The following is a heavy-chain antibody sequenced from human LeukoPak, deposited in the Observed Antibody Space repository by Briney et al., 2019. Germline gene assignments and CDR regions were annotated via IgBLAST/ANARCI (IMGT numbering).Heavy chain of an antibody. CDR1: GYTFTSYA. Sequence: GASVKVSCKTSGYTFTSYAISWVRQAPGQGLEWMGWSSPYNGNTNYAQKLRGRVTMTTDTSTSTAYMELRSLRSDDTAVYYCARGGTSGWRTPNDDYWGQGTLVTVSS. V-gene: IGHV1-18*01. D-gene: IGHD6-19*01. CDR3: ARGGTSGWRTPNDDY. J-gene: IGHJ4*02. CDR2: SSPYNGNT.